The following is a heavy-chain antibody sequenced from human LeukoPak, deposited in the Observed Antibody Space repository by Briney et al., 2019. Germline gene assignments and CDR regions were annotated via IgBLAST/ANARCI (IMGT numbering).Heavy chain of an antibody. D-gene: IGHD5-24*01. Sequence: GGSLRLSCAASGFTFSSYGIHWVRQAPGKGLEWVAFIRYDGSNKYYTDSVKGRFTISRDNSKNTLYLQMNSLRAEDTAVYYCARDSRDGYNRGAFDIWGQGTMVTVSS. CDR3: ARDSRDGYNRGAFDI. CDR1: GFTFSSYG. V-gene: IGHV3-30*02. J-gene: IGHJ3*02. CDR2: IRYDGSNK.